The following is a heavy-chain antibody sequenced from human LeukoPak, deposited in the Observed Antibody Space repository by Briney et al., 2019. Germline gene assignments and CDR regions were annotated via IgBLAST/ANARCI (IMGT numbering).Heavy chain of an antibody. CDR1: GGSFSSGPYF. CDR2: ISGST. V-gene: IGHV4-61*02. CDR3: ALGNCSGGSCYAFDY. D-gene: IGHD2-15*01. Sequence: SETLSLTCTVSGGSFSSGPYFWNWIRQPAGKGLEWIGRISGSTNYNPSLKSRVTISVDTSKSQFSLKLSSVTAADTAVYYCALGNCSGGSCYAFDYWGQGTLVTVSS. J-gene: IGHJ4*02.